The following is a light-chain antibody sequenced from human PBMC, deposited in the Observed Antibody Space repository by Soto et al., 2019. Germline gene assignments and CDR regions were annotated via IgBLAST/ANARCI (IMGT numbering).Light chain of an antibody. V-gene: IGKV1-5*03. CDR3: QHYNSYSEA. CDR2: KAS. CDR1: QTISSW. Sequence: DIQMTQSPSTLSGSVGDRVTITCRASQTISSWLAWYQQKPGKAPKLLIYKASTLKSGVTSRFSGSGSGTEFTLTISSLQTDDFANYYCQHYNSYSEAFGKGTKVDIK. J-gene: IGKJ1*01.